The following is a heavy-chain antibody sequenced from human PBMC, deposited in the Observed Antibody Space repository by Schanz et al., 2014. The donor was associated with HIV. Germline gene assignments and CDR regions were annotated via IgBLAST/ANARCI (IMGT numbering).Heavy chain of an antibody. D-gene: IGHD3-22*01. J-gene: IGHJ6*02. V-gene: IGHV3-9*01. CDR2: ISWNSGSI. Sequence: VQLVESGGGVVQPGRSLRLSCAASGFTFSTYSMNWVRQAPGKGLEWVSSISWNSGSIDYADSAKGRFTISRDNAKNSLYLQMNSLRAEDTAVYYCAKVLIPMIAVPYYGMDVWGQGTTVTVSS. CDR3: AKVLIPMIAVPYYGMDV. CDR1: GFTFSTYS.